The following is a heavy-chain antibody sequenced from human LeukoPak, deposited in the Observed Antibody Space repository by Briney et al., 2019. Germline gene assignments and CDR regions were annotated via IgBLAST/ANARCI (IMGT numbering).Heavy chain of an antibody. Sequence: GRSLRLSCTASGFTFSSYPFHWVRQAPGKGLEWVAVIGYDGVNKFYTDSVKGRFTISRDDSKSTLYLQMDSLRAEDTAVYYCARDDESTLHGMDVWGQGTTVTVSS. J-gene: IGHJ6*02. CDR3: ARDDESTLHGMDV. CDR2: IGYDGVNK. CDR1: GFTFSSYP. V-gene: IGHV3-30*04.